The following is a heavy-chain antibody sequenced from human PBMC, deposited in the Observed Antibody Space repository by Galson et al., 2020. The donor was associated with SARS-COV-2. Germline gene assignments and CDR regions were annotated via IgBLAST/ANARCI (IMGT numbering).Heavy chain of an antibody. J-gene: IGHJ4*02. D-gene: IGHD2-21*02. Sequence: GESLNISFQGSGYSFTSYCIGWVRQMPGKGLEWMGIIHPGDPDTRYSPSFQGQVTISADKSISTAYLQWSSLKASDTAMYYCARHSGWSTAYDDYWGQGTLVTVSS. CDR1: GYSFTSYC. CDR2: IHPGDPDT. CDR3: ARHSGWSTAYDDY. V-gene: IGHV5-51*01.